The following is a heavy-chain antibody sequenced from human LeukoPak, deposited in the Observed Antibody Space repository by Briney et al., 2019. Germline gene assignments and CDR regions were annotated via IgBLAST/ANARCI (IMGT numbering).Heavy chain of an antibody. CDR1: GGSISGSSYY. J-gene: IGHJ4*02. Sequence: SETLALTCTVSGGSISGSSYYWGWIRQPPGKGLEWIRNIYYTGITYDNPSLKSRVTISVDTSKNQFSLKLRSGTAADTAVYYCASPGITTFDYWGQGIMVTVAS. D-gene: IGHD3-22*01. CDR3: ASPGITTFDY. CDR2: IYYTGIT. V-gene: IGHV4-39*01.